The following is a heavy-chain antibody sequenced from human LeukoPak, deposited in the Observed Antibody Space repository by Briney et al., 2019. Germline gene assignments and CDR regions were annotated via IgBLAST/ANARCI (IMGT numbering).Heavy chain of an antibody. CDR1: GYTFTSYY. J-gene: IGHJ4*02. D-gene: IGHD1-1*01. CDR2: INPSGGST. V-gene: IGHV1-46*01. Sequence: ASVKVSCKASGYTFTSYYMHWVRQAPGQGLEWMGVINPSGGSTSYAQKFQGRVTMTRDMSTSTVYMELSSLRSEDTAVYYCVRDGRELERLPNFDYWGQGTLVTVSS. CDR3: VRDGRELERLPNFDY.